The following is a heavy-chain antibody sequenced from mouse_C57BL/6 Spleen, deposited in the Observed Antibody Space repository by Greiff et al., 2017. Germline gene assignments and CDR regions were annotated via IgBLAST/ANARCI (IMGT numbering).Heavy chain of an antibody. D-gene: IGHD2-3*01. CDR3: AREFYEYFDY. V-gene: IGHV1-82*01. Sequence: LVESGPELVKPGASVKISCKASGYAFSSSWMNWVKQRPGKGLEWIGRIYPGDGDTNYNGKFKGRATLTADKSSSTAYMQLSSLTSEDSAVYFCAREFYEYFDYWGQGTTLTVSS. J-gene: IGHJ2*01. CDR2: IYPGDGDT. CDR1: GYAFSSSW.